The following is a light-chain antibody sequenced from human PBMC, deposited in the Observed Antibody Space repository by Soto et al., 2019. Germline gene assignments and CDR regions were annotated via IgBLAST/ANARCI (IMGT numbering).Light chain of an antibody. CDR1: QTISSPY. J-gene: IGKJ1*01. CDR2: TTS. Sequence: EIVLTQSPGTLSLSPGDRAALSCRASQTISSPYLAWYQQKPGQAPRLLIHTTSTRASGTPDRFSGSGSGTDFTLTISRLEPEDFAVYYCQQYGSSPRTFGQGTKVDIK. CDR3: QQYGSSPRT. V-gene: IGKV3-20*01.